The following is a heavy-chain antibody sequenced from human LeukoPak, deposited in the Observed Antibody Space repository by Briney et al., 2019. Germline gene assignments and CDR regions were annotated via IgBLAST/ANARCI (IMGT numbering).Heavy chain of an antibody. CDR2: IYDSGSA. V-gene: IGHV4-39*01. Sequence: SETLSLTCTVSGGSITTSSYYWGWIRQPPGKGLEWIGIIYDSGSAYYNPYLKGRVTISVDTSKNQFSLKLSSVTAADTAVYYCARAFRARYFDLWGRGTLVPVSS. CDR1: GGSITTSSYY. CDR3: ARAFRARYFDL. D-gene: IGHD2/OR15-2a*01. J-gene: IGHJ2*01.